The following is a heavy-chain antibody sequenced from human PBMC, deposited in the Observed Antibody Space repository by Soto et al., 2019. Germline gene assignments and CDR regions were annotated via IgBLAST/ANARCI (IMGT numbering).Heavy chain of an antibody. CDR1: GFTFSSYW. CDR2: IKQDGSEK. J-gene: IGHJ3*02. CDR3: ARVGVERAWGYGPGYSSGWYTLGAFDI. Sequence: GGSLRLSCAASGFTFSSYWMSWVRQAPGKGLEWVANIKQDGSEKYYVDSVKGRFTISRDNAKNSLYLQMNSLRAEDTAVYYCARVGVERAWGYGPGYSSGWYTLGAFDIWGQGTMVTVSS. D-gene: IGHD6-19*01. V-gene: IGHV3-7*01.